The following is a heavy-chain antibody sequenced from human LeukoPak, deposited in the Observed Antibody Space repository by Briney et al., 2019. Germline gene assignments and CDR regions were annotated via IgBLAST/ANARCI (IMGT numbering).Heavy chain of an antibody. CDR1: GGTFSSYA. J-gene: IGHJ3*02. D-gene: IGHD4-17*01. CDR3: ARDLIYGDYAFDI. V-gene: IGHV1-69*05. Sequence: SSVKVSCKASGGTFSSYAISWVRQAPGQGLEWMGRIIPIFGTANYAQKFQGRVTITTDESTSTAYMELSSLRSEDTAVYYCARDLIYGDYAFDIWGQGTMVTVSS. CDR2: IIPIFGTA.